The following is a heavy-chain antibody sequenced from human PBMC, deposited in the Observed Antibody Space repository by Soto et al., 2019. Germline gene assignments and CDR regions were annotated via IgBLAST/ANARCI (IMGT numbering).Heavy chain of an antibody. CDR3: VTMEYAVENALDI. J-gene: IGHJ3*02. D-gene: IGHD2-8*01. V-gene: IGHV4-59*03. CDR1: GFSFGSHC. Sequence: AETLSLTFSVPGFSFGSHCLTWFAQAPGKGPKVVGYIYHTVNTKYTPALKRPVTLSMDTSKNQLSLQLSSVTAADTAVYYCVTMEYAVENALDIWGQGTMVTV. CDR2: IYHTVNT.